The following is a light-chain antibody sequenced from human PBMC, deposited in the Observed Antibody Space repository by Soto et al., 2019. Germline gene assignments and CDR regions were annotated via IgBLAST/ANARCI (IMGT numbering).Light chain of an antibody. J-gene: IGKJ1*01. CDR2: NVS. V-gene: IGKV2-30*01. CDR3: MHSIDWPWT. CDR1: RSLVFRDGNTY. Sequence: VLTQSPLSVSVTVGQPASISCRTSRSLVFRDGNTYLRWFQQRPGQSPRRLIENVSNRDSGVPDRFTGSGSGTDFTLEISRVEAEDVGMYYCMHSIDWPWTFGQGTKVDI.